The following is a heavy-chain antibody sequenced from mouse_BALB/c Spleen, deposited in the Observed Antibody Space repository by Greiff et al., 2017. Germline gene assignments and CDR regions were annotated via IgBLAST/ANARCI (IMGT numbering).Heavy chain of an antibody. V-gene: IGHV2-9*02. CDR2: IWAGGST. CDR1: GFSLTSYG. J-gene: IGHJ4*01. CDR3: ARDHWDEAMDY. D-gene: IGHD4-1*01. Sequence: VHLVESGPGLVAPSQSLSITCTVSGFSLTSYGVHWVRQPPGKGLEWLGVIWAGGSTNYNSALMSRLSISKDNSKSQVFLKMNSLQTDDTAMYYCARDHWDEAMDYWGQGTSVTVSS.